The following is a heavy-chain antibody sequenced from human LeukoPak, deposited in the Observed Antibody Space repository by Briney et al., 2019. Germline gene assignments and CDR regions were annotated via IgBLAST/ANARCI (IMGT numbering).Heavy chain of an antibody. D-gene: IGHD4-17*01. V-gene: IGHV1-24*01. Sequence: ASGKVSCKVSGYTLTELSMHWVRQAPGKGREWMGGFYPEEGETIYAQKFQGRVPMTEDTSTDTAYMELSSLRSEDTAVYYCATEVGGTVTTVFDYWGQGTLVTVSS. CDR3: ATEVGGTVTTVFDY. CDR2: FYPEEGET. CDR1: GYTLTELS. J-gene: IGHJ4*02.